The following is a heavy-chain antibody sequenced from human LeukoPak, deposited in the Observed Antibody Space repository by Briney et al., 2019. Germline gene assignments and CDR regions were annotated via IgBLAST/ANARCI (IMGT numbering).Heavy chain of an antibody. D-gene: IGHD3-3*01. CDR1: GFTVSSKY. V-gene: IGHV3-49*04. Sequence: GGSLRLSCAASGFTVSSKYMSWVRQAPGKGLEWVGFIRGKPYGGTTEYAASVKGRFTISSDDSESIAYLQMNSLKTEDTAVYYCTRGSDTIFGVARDGFDYWGQGTLVTVSS. CDR3: TRGSDTIFGVARDGFDY. J-gene: IGHJ4*02. CDR2: IRGKPYGGTT.